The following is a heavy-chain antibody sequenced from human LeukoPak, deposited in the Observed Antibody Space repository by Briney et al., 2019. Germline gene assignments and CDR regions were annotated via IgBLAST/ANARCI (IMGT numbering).Heavy chain of an antibody. J-gene: IGHJ4*02. CDR1: AFEFSSNW. D-gene: IGHD1-26*01. V-gene: IGHV3-7*04. CDR2: IKQDGSET. Sequence: PGGSLRLSCVASAFEFSSNWMSWVRQAPGKGLEWVASIKQDGSETYYVDSVKGRFTISRDNAKNSLYLQMNSQRAEDTAVYYCTRDLHPSYYLPDYWGQGTLVTVSS. CDR3: TRDLHPSYYLPDY.